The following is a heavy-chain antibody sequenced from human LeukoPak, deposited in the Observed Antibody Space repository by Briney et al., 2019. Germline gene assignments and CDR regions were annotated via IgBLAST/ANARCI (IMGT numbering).Heavy chain of an antibody. V-gene: IGHV3-30*18. CDR3: AKAGVSGNYLDAFDI. Sequence: PGRSLRLSCAASGLIFSRDGMHWVRQAPGKGLEWVAVISDDGNIKYYADSVKGRFTISRDNSKNTLYLQMNSLRAEDTAVYYCAKAGVSGNYLDAFDIWGQGTMVTVSS. CDR2: ISDDGNIK. J-gene: IGHJ3*02. CDR1: GLIFSRDG. D-gene: IGHD3-10*01.